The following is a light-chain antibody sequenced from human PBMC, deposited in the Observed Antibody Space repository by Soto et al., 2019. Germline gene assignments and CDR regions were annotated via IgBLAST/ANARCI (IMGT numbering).Light chain of an antibody. J-gene: IGLJ2*01. Sequence: QSALTQPASVSGSPGQSITISCTGTSSDVGSYNLVSWYQHHPGKAPKLMIYEVTKRPSGVSNRFSASKSGNTASLTISGLQAEDEADYYCCSYAGSSVLFGGGTKLTVL. CDR2: EVT. CDR3: CSYAGSSVL. V-gene: IGLV2-23*02. CDR1: SSDVGSYNL.